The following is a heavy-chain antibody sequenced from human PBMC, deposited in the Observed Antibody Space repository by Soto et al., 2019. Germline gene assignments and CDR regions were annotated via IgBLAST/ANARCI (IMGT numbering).Heavy chain of an antibody. J-gene: IGHJ4*02. CDR1: GGSFSGYH. Sequence: SETLSLTCAVYGGSFSGYHWSWIRQPPGKGLEWIGEINHSGSTNYNPSLKSRVTISVDTSKNQFSLKLSSVTAADTAVYYCAREPLHYDSSGYYYQRLYYFDYWGQGTLVTVSS. D-gene: IGHD3-22*01. CDR2: INHSGST. CDR3: AREPLHYDSSGYYYQRLYYFDY. V-gene: IGHV4-34*01.